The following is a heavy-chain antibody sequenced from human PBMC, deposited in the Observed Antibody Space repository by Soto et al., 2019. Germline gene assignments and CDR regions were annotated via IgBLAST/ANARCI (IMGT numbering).Heavy chain of an antibody. CDR3: ASKAACGGDCYAFDS. J-gene: IGHJ4*02. CDR2: IIPLFGTA. D-gene: IGHD2-21*02. Sequence: QVYVVQSGAEVKKPGSSVKISCKASGGIFSSNTINWVRQAAGQGLEWMGGIIPLFGTANYAEKFQGRVTITADKSTKTEYMELTSLRSEDTAVYYCASKAACGGDCYAFDSWGQGTLVTVSS. V-gene: IGHV1-69*06. CDR1: GGIFSSNT.